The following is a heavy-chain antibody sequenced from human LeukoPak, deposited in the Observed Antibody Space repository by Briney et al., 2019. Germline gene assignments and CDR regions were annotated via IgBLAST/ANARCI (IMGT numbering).Heavy chain of an antibody. CDR1: GYTFTSYD. CDR3: ASPFYGSGSYYNRSPVRYFGY. V-gene: IGHV1-8*01. CDR2: MNPNSGNT. Sequence: ASVKVSCKASGYTFTSYDINWVRQATGQGLEWMGWMNPNSGNTGYAQKFQGRVTMTRNTSISTAYMELSSLRSEDTAVYYCASPFYGSGSYYNRSPVRYFGYWGQGTLVTVSS. D-gene: IGHD3-10*01. J-gene: IGHJ4*02.